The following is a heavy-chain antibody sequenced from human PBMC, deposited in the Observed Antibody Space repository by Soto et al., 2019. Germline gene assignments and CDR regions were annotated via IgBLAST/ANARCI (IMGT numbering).Heavy chain of an antibody. CDR3: ATRPSLSSTTFWGYYFDY. J-gene: IGHJ4*02. D-gene: IGHD2-2*01. CDR1: GYTLTELS. V-gene: IGHV1-24*01. CDR2: FDPENGET. Sequence: ASVTVSCKVSGYTLTELSMHWVRQAPGKGLEWMGGFDPENGETIYAQKFQGRVTMTEDTSTDTAYMELSSLRSEDTAVYYCATRPSLSSTTFWGYYFDYWGQGTLVTVSS.